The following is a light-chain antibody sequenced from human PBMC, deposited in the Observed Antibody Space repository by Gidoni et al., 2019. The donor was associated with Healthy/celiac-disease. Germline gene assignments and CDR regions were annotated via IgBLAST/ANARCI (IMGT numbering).Light chain of an antibody. J-gene: IGKJ2*04. V-gene: IGKV3-20*01. Sequence: EIVSPQSPGALSLSPGERATLPCRASQSVSSSYLAGYQKKPGQATMLLIYGASSRAAGIPDRFSGSCSGTDFTLTISILQPEDVAVYYCQQYGSSRSFGQGTKLEIK. CDR1: QSVSSSY. CDR2: GAS. CDR3: QQYGSSRS.